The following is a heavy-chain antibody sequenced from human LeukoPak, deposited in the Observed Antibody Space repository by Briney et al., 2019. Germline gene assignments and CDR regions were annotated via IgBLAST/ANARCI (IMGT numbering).Heavy chain of an antibody. CDR1: GGSISSNNW. D-gene: IGHD3-16*01. V-gene: IGHV4-4*02. Sequence: PSGTLSLTCAVSGGSISSNNWWSWVRQPPGKGLEWLGEIYHHGATNYNPSLKSRVTLSVDKSKNQFSLELTSVTPEDTAVYYCAREEDYVWTDWGQGILVTVSS. J-gene: IGHJ4*02. CDR3: AREEDYVWTD. CDR2: IYHHGAT.